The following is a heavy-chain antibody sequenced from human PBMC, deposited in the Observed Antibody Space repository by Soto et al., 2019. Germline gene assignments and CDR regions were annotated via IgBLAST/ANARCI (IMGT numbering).Heavy chain of an antibody. V-gene: IGHV3-48*01. Sequence: GGSLGLSCAASGVTVRSYSMNGVRQAPGKGLEWVSYISSSSSTIYYADSVKGRFTISRDNAKNSLYLQMNSLRAEDTAVYYCPRDNSSGYDLYAFDIWGHRTMVTVSS. CDR2: ISSSSSTI. D-gene: IGHD5-12*01. J-gene: IGHJ3*02. CDR3: PRDNSSGYDLYAFDI. CDR1: GVTVRSYS.